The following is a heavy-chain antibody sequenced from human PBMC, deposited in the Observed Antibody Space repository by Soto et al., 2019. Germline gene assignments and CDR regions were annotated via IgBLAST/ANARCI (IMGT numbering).Heavy chain of an antibody. CDR1: GGTFSSYA. Sequence: SVKVSCKASGGTFSSYAISWVRQAPGQGLEWMGGIIPIFGTANYAQKFQGRVTITADESTSTAYMELSSLRSEDTAVYYCARTKSSMTTVTVVFDYWGQGTLVTVSS. CDR2: IIPIFGTA. D-gene: IGHD4-17*01. CDR3: ARTKSSMTTVTVVFDY. J-gene: IGHJ4*02. V-gene: IGHV1-69*13.